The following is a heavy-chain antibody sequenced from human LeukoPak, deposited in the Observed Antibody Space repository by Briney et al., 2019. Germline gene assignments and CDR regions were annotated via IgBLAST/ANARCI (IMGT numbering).Heavy chain of an antibody. J-gene: IGHJ4*02. CDR3: ARASTIFGHFAY. V-gene: IGHV4-39*07. CDR1: GGSISGTPYY. Sequence: SETLFLTCAISGGSISGTPYYWGWIRQPPGMGLEWIGSIYYSGSPYYNPSLKSRPTISVDTSKNQFSLKLTSVTAADTAVYYCARASTIFGHFAYWGRGTLVTVSS. D-gene: IGHD3-3*01. CDR2: IYYSGSP.